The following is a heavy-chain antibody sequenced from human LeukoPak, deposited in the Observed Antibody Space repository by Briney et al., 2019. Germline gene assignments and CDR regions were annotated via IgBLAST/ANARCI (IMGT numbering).Heavy chain of an antibody. D-gene: IGHD3-3*01. J-gene: IGHJ3*02. Sequence: PGGSLRLSCAASGFTFSNYEMNWVRQAPGKGLEWVSYISSSGSTIYYADSVKGRFTISRDNAKNSLYLQMNSLRAEDTAVYYCARGGYYDPKRAFDIWGQGAMVTVSS. CDR3: ARGGYYDPKRAFDI. V-gene: IGHV3-48*03. CDR2: ISSSGSTI. CDR1: GFTFSNYE.